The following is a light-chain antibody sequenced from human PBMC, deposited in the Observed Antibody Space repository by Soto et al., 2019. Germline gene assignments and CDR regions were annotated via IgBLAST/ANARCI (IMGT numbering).Light chain of an antibody. V-gene: IGKV3-15*01. CDR3: QQYGSSPYT. CDR1: QSVSSY. J-gene: IGKJ2*01. Sequence: EIVMTQSPATLSVSPGERATLSCRASQSVSSYLSWYQQKPGQAPRLLIYGASTRATGIPARFSGSRSGTEFTLTISSLQSEDFAVYYCQQYGSSPYTFGQGTKLEIK. CDR2: GAS.